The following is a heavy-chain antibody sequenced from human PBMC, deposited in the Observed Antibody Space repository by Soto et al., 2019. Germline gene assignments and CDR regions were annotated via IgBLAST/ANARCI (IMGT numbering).Heavy chain of an antibody. CDR2: IIGSGGST. CDR1: GFTFSNYA. D-gene: IGHD3-22*01. CDR3: AKGIHYDSSEDAFDI. V-gene: IGHV3-23*01. Sequence: EAQLLESGGGSEQPGGSLRLSCAASGFTFSNYAMSWVRQAPGKGLEWVSAIIGSGGSTYYADSVKGRFSISRDNSKNTLYLHMNSLRAEDTAVYYCAKGIHYDSSEDAFDIWGQGTMVTVSS. J-gene: IGHJ3*02.